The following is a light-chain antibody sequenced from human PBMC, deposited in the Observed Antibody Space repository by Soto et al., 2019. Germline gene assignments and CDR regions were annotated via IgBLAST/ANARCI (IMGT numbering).Light chain of an antibody. Sequence: EIVLTQSPGTLSLSPGERATLSCRASQSVSSNYLAWYQQKPGQAPRPLIYGASSRATGIPDRFSGSGAGTDFTLTITGLESEDFAVYYCQQYGSSPLTFGQGTKVEIK. CDR2: GAS. V-gene: IGKV3-20*01. J-gene: IGKJ1*01. CDR3: QQYGSSPLT. CDR1: QSVSSNY.